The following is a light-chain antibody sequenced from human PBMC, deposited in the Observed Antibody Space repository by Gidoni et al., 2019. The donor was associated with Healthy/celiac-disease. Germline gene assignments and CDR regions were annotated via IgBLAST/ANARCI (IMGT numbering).Light chain of an antibody. J-gene: IGLJ2*01. V-gene: IGLV2-14*01. Sequence: QSALTQPASVSGSPGQSIPISCTGTSSDVGGYNYVSWYQQTPGKAPKLMIYEVSNRPSGVPDRFSGSKSGNTASLTISGLQAEDEADYYCSSYTSSSTLFGGGTKLTVL. CDR2: EVS. CDR3: SSYTSSSTL. CDR1: SSDVGGYNY.